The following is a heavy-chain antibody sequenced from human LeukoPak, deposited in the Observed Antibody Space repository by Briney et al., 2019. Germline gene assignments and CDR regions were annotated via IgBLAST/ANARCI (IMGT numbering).Heavy chain of an antibody. CDR1: GFTFSSYA. D-gene: IGHD3-22*01. Sequence: PGGSLRLSCAASGFTFSSYAMHWVRQAPGKGLEWVAVISYDGSNKYYADSVKGRFTISRDNSKNTLYLQMNSLRAEDTAVYYCARDSLTYYYDSSASDAFDIWGQGTMVTVSS. CDR3: ARDSLTYYYDSSASDAFDI. V-gene: IGHV3-30*01. CDR2: ISYDGSNK. J-gene: IGHJ3*02.